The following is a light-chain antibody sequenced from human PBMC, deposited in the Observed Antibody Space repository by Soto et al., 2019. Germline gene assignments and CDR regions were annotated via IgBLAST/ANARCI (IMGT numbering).Light chain of an antibody. J-gene: IGKJ4*01. Sequence: EIVLTQSPATLSLSPGERATLSCRASQSVSSYLAWYQQKPGQAPRLLIYDASNRATSIPARFSGSGSGTDFTLTISSLEPEDFAVYYCQQRSNWLLYTFGGGTKVEIK. V-gene: IGKV3-11*01. CDR3: QQRSNWLLYT. CDR2: DAS. CDR1: QSVSSY.